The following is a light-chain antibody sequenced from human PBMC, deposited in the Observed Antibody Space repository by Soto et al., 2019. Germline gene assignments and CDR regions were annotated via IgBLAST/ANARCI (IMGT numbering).Light chain of an antibody. CDR1: ESVSRN. Sequence: EIVMTQSPATLSVSPGERATLSCRASESVSRNLAWYQQKPGQAPRLLIYGSSTRATGIPARFSGSGSGTEFTPTNSSLQSEFFAFYYCQHNKNWPPFPFAPGTKVNTK. CDR2: GSS. CDR3: QHNKNWPPFP. J-gene: IGKJ3*01. V-gene: IGKV3-15*01.